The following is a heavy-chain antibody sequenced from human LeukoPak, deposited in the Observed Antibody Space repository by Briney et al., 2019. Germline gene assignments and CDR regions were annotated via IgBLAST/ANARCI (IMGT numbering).Heavy chain of an antibody. J-gene: IGHJ4*02. CDR3: PVLLWFGELLSPQDY. Sequence: GGSLRLSCAASGFTFSSYAMSWVRQAPGKGLEWVSAISGSGGSTYYTDSVKGRFTISRDNSKNTLYLQMNSLRAEDTAVYYCPVLLWFGELLSPQDYWGQGTLVTVSS. CDR1: GFTFSSYA. CDR2: ISGSGGST. D-gene: IGHD3-10*01. V-gene: IGHV3-23*01.